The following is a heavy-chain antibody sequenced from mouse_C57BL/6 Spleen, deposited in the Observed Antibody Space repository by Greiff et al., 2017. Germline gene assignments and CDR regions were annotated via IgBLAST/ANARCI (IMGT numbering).Heavy chain of an antibody. Sequence: QVQLQQPGAELVRPGSSVKLSCKASGYTFTSYWMDWVKQRPGQGLEWIGNIYPSDSETHYNQKFKDKATLSVDKSSSTAYMQLSSLTSEDSAVYYCARGDSNYVGAMDYWGQGTSVTVSS. D-gene: IGHD2-5*01. CDR2: IYPSDSET. CDR3: ARGDSNYVGAMDY. V-gene: IGHV1-61*01. CDR1: GYTFTSYW. J-gene: IGHJ4*01.